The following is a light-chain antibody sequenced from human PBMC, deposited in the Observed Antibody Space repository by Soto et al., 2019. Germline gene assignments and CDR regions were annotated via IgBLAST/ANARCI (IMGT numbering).Light chain of an antibody. V-gene: IGKV1-5*03. Sequence: DIQMTQSPSTLSASVGDRVTITCRASQSISSWVAWYQQKPGKAPKLLIYKASSLESGVPARFSGSGSGTEFTLTIRSLQPDYFATYYCQQYNRYSPFGQGTKVEIK. CDR2: KAS. CDR1: QSISSW. CDR3: QQYNRYSP. J-gene: IGKJ1*01.